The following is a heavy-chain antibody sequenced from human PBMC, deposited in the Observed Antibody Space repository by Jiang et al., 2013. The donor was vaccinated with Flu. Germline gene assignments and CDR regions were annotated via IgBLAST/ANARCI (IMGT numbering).Heavy chain of an antibody. CDR2: IYYSGST. D-gene: IGHD2-21*01. Sequence: GLVKPSETLSLTCTVSGGSISSYYWSWIRQPPGKGLEWIGYIYYSGSTNYNPSLKSRVTISVDTSKNQFSLKLSSVTAADTAVYYCARDLVGSRHFDYWGQGTLVTVSS. CDR1: GGSISSYY. V-gene: IGHV4-59*01. J-gene: IGHJ4*02. CDR3: ARDLVGSRHFDY.